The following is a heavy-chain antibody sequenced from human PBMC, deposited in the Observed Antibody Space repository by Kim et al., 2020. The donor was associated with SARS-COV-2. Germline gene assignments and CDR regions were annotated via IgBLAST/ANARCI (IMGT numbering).Heavy chain of an antibody. CDR3: ARPPTEGDAFDI. Sequence: GGSLRLSCAASGFTFSSYAMHWVRQAPGKGLEWVAVISYDGSNKYYADSVKGRFTISRDNSKNTLYLQMNSLRAEDTAVYYCARPPTEGDAFDIWGQGTMVTVSS. CDR1: GFTFSSYA. V-gene: IGHV3-30-3*01. J-gene: IGHJ3*02. D-gene: IGHD1-1*01. CDR2: ISYDGSNK.